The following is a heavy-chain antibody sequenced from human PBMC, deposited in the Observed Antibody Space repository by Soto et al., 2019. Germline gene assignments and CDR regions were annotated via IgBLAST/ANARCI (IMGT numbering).Heavy chain of an antibody. Sequence: SETLSLTCAVYGGSFSGHYWTWIRQPPGTGLEWIGEINYSGSTYYNPSLKSRVTISVDTSKNQFSLKLSSVTAADTAVYYCARHYRPITMVRGLLNYYYGMDVWGQGTTVTVSS. V-gene: IGHV4-34*01. CDR3: ARHYRPITMVRGLLNYYYGMDV. CDR2: INYSGST. CDR1: GGSFSGHY. D-gene: IGHD3-10*01. J-gene: IGHJ6*02.